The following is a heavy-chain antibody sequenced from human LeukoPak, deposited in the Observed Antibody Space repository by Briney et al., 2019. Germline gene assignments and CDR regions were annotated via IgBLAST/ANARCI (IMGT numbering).Heavy chain of an antibody. V-gene: IGHV4-59*02. CDR1: GGSVSDYY. Sequence: SETLSLTCTISGGSVSDYYWSWIRQSPGKGLEWIGYIYHTGSTSYSPSLKSRVTISADTSQNQFSLKLSSVTAADTAVYYCASRKLGNDYWGQGTLVIVSS. CDR2: IYHTGST. D-gene: IGHD7-27*01. CDR3: ASRKLGNDY. J-gene: IGHJ4*02.